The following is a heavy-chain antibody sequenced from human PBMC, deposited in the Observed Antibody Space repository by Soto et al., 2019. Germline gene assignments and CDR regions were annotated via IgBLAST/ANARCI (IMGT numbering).Heavy chain of an antibody. J-gene: IGHJ4*02. CDR1: GYSFISYW. CDR2: IDPSDSYT. D-gene: IGHD4-17*01. CDR3: ARSLITTVARIDY. V-gene: IGHV5-10-1*01. Sequence: GESRKSSGNGSGYSFISYWITWVRQLPGKGLEWMGKIDPSDSYTNYSPSFQGHVTISADKSISTAYLQWGSLTASDTAMYYCARSLITTVARIDYWGQGTLVTVSS.